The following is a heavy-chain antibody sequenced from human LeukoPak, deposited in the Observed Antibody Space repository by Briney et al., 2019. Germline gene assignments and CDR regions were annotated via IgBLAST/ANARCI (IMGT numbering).Heavy chain of an antibody. CDR1: GGSISSGGYY. Sequence: SQTLSLTCTVSGGSISSGGYYWSWIRQHPEKGLEWIGYIHYSGSTYYHPSLKSRVSMSVDTSRNQFSLKLNSVAAADTAVYYCACGSNNWYNWFDPWGQGTLVTVSS. J-gene: IGHJ5*02. CDR3: ACGSNNWYNWFDP. D-gene: IGHD1-1*01. CDR2: IHYSGST. V-gene: IGHV4-31*03.